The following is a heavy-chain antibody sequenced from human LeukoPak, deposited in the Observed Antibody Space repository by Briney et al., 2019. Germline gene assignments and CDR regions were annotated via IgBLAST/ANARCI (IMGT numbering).Heavy chain of an antibody. V-gene: IGHV3-30-3*01. CDR3: AKGPRRLGYCSSTSCYFSHDY. D-gene: IGHD2-2*01. CDR2: ISYDGSNK. CDR1: GFTFSSYA. Sequence: GGSLRLSCAASGFTFSSYAMHWVRQAPGKGLEWVAVISYDGSNKYYADSVKGRFTISRDNSKNTLYLQMNSLRAEDTAVYYCAKGPRRLGYCSSTSCYFSHDYWGQGTLVTVSS. J-gene: IGHJ4*02.